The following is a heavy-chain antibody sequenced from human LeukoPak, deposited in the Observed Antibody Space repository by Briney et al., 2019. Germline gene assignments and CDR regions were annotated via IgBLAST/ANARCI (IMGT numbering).Heavy chain of an antibody. CDR1: GFTFSSYW. D-gene: IGHD2-8*02. CDR2: INTDGSNT. Sequence: PGGSLRLSCAASGFTFSSYWMHWVRQVPGKGLVWVSQINTDGSNTNYADSVKGRFTISRDNAKNTLYLQMNSLRAEDTAVYYCARGLLGIGYWGQGTLVTVSS. V-gene: IGHV3-74*01. J-gene: IGHJ4*02. CDR3: ARGLLGIGY.